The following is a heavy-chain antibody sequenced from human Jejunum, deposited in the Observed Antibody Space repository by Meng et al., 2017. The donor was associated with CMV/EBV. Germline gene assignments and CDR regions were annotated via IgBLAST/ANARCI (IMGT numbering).Heavy chain of an antibody. V-gene: IGHV2-5*02. J-gene: IGHJ4*02. Sequence: QIPLKESGPTLVKPTQTLQLTCSFSGFSPSTSGEGVGWIRQPPGKALEWLALIYRGDDKRYSPSLNSRLTIAKDTSKNEVVLTLTNMGPIDTGTYYCAHFVGGYYPSRPDYWGQGTLVTVSS. CDR2: IYRGDDK. CDR3: AHFVGGYYPSRPDY. D-gene: IGHD1-26*01. CDR1: GFSPSTSGEG.